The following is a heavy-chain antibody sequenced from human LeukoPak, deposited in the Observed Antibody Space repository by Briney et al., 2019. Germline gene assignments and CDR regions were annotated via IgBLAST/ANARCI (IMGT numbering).Heavy chain of an antibody. CDR1: GFTFSSYG. D-gene: IGHD6-13*01. CDR3: AKLTSYSSSWYRWFDP. CDR2: IRYDGSNK. J-gene: IGHJ5*02. V-gene: IGHV3-30*02. Sequence: GGSLRLSCAASGFTFSSYGMHWVRQAPGKGLEWVAFIRYDGSNKYYADSVKGRFTISRDNSKNTLYLQMNSLRAEDTAVYYCAKLTSYSSSWYRWFDPCGQGTLVTVSS.